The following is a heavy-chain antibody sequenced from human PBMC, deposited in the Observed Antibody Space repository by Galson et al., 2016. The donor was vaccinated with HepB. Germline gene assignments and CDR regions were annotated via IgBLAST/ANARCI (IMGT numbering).Heavy chain of an antibody. D-gene: IGHD2-2*03. CDR3: AKVKNPNMDMIFDY. CDR1: GFSFSRYW. Sequence: SLRLSCAASGFSFSRYWMAWVRQAPGKGLEWLGNIKADGMENDYAGSVKGRFTMSRDNAQNTLYLQMNTLRAEDTAVYFCAKVKNPNMDMIFDYWGQGTLVTVSS. V-gene: IGHV3-7*03. CDR2: IKADGMEN. J-gene: IGHJ4*02.